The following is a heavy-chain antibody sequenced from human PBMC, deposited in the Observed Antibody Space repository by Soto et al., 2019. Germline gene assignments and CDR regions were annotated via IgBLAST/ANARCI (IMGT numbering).Heavy chain of an antibody. J-gene: IGHJ4*02. D-gene: IGHD3-3*01. CDR3: AIDPHKSAFDY. Sequence: EVQLVESGGGLVQPVGSLRLSCAASGFTCSSYSMNWVRQAPGTGLEWVSYISSSSSTIYYANSVKGRFTISRDNAKNSLYLQMNSLGDEDTAVYYCAIDPHKSAFDYWGQGTRVTFSS. CDR1: GFTCSSYS. V-gene: IGHV3-48*02. CDR2: ISSSSSTI.